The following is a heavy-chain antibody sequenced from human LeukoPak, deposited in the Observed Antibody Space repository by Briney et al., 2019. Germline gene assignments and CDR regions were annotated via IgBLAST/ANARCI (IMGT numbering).Heavy chain of an antibody. CDR2: IIPIFGTA. D-gene: IGHD2-2*01. J-gene: IGHJ4*02. CDR3: AQSGDCRSTTSCYFYFDY. CDR1: GGTISSYA. V-gene: IGHV1-69*05. Sequence: SVKVSCKASGGTISSYAITWVRQAPGQGLEWMGGIIPIFGTANYAQKFQGRVSITTDESTSTAYMGLSSLRSEDTAVYYCAQSGDCRSTTSCYFYFDYWGQGTLVTVSS.